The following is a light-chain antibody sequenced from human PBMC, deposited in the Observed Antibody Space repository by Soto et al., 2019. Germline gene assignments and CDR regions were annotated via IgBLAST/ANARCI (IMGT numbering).Light chain of an antibody. J-gene: IGKJ2*01. V-gene: IGKV3-20*01. CDR3: QYYGGYYGSSPRYT. CDR2: GAF. Sequence: EIVLTQSPGTLSLSPGERATLSCRASQNVSSNYLAWYQQRPGQAPRLLMYGAFIRATGIPDRISGSGSGTDFTVIISRLEPEDFAVYYCQYYGGYYGSSPRYTFGQGTKLDIK. CDR1: QNVSSNY.